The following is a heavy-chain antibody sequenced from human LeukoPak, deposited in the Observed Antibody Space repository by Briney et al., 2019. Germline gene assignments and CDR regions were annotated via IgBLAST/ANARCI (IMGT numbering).Heavy chain of an antibody. Sequence: PGEPLKISCEASGYSFTTYWIGWVRQMPAKGLEWMGIIYPGDSDTRYSPSFQGQVTISADKSINTAYLQWSSLKASDTAMYYCARQHGSGSYYSRAIDYWGQGTLVTVSS. V-gene: IGHV5-51*01. CDR2: IYPGDSDT. CDR3: ARQHGSGSYYSRAIDY. J-gene: IGHJ4*02. CDR1: GYSFTTYW. D-gene: IGHD3-10*01.